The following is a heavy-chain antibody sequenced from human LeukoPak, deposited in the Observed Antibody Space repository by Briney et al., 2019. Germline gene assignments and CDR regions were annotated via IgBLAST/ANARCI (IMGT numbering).Heavy chain of an antibody. CDR1: GYTFTSYA. V-gene: IGHV7-4-1*02. D-gene: IGHD2-21*02. Sequence: ASVKVSCKASGYTFTSYAMNWVRQAPGQGLEWMGWINTNTGNPTYAQGFTGRFVFSLGTSVSTAYLQISSLKAEDTAVYYCARPTVGDFPRVWYFDLWGRGTLVTVSS. J-gene: IGHJ2*01. CDR2: INTNTGNP. CDR3: ARPTVGDFPRVWYFDL.